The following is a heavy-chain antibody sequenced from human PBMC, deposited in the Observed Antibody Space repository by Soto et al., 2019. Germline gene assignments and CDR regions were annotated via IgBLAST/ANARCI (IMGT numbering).Heavy chain of an antibody. CDR2: IYYSGST. Sequence: SETPSLTCTVSGGSISSYYWSWIRQPPGKGLEWIGYIYYSGSTNYNPSLKSRVTISVDTSKNQFSLKLSSVTAADTAVYYCGRGSSGSYVYYYGMDVWGQGTTVTVSS. J-gene: IGHJ6*02. CDR1: GGSISSYY. CDR3: GRGSSGSYVYYYGMDV. V-gene: IGHV4-59*01. D-gene: IGHD1-26*01.